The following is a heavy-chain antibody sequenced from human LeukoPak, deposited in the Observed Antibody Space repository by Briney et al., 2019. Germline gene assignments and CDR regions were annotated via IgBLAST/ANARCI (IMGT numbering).Heavy chain of an antibody. Sequence: GGSLRLSCAVSGVSIRGYWMSWVRQAPGKGLEWVANIKQDGSERYYVDSVKGRFTISRDNAKNPVSLQMNSLRVEDTALYYCATDGGPFDNWGQGTLVAVSS. CDR3: ATDGGPFDN. J-gene: IGHJ4*02. CDR1: GVSIRGYW. CDR2: IKQDGSER. V-gene: IGHV3-7*01.